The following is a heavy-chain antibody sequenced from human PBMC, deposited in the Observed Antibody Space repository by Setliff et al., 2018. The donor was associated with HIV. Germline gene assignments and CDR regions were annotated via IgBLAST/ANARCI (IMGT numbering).Heavy chain of an antibody. CDR2: IVPVLNRA. CDR1: GGTFRTYG. J-gene: IGHJ6*03. D-gene: IGHD1-7*01. CDR3: ARKAGTTLHYHYYYMDV. Sequence: SVKVSCKASGGTFRTYGVSWVRLAPGQGLEWMGGIVPVLNRADYAQRFHGKVTITADESTNTVYMELRSLTPEDTAIYYCARKAGTTLHYHYYYMDVWGKGTTVTVSS. V-gene: IGHV1-69*10.